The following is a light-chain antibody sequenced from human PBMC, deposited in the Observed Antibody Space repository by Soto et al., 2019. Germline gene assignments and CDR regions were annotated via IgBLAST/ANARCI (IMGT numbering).Light chain of an antibody. Sequence: QSVLTQPPSMSAAPGQRVTISCSGSSSNIGRNAVSWYQQFPGTAPKLLIRDTDQRPSGIPDRFAGSHSDTSATLAITRLPAGDEPDSHCGALDSSLNSEIFGGGTKLTVL. J-gene: IGLJ2*01. CDR2: DTD. V-gene: IGLV1-51*01. CDR1: SSNIGRNA. CDR3: GALDSSLNSEI.